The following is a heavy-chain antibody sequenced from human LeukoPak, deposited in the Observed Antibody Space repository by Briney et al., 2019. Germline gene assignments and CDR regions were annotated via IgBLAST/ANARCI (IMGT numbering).Heavy chain of an antibody. CDR2: ISSSGSTI. J-gene: IGHJ4*02. D-gene: IGHD2-15*01. V-gene: IGHV3-48*03. CDR3: ARDYGYCSGGSCYGDYFDY. Sequence: PGGSLRLSCAASGFTFSSYEMNWVRQAPGKGLEWVSYISSSGSTIYYADSVEGRFTISRDNAKNSLYLQMNSLRAEDTAVYYCARDYGYCSGGSCYGDYFDYWGQGTLVTVSS. CDR1: GFTFSSYE.